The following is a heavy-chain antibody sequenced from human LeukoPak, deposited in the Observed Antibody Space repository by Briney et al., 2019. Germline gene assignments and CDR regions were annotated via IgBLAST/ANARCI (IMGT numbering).Heavy chain of an antibody. CDR2: LYYTGPT. J-gene: IGHJ4*01. D-gene: IGHD6-19*01. V-gene: IGHV4-39*02. CDR3: GRHLSRLVEVAGIVDS. CDR1: GGSIKNNSHY. Sequence: PSETLSLTCTVSGGSIKNNSHYCGWVRQPPGKGLEWIGSLYYTGPTSYNPSLKSRLTLSVDTSKNLFSLSLRSLTAADTAVYYSGRHLSRLVEVAGIVDSWGLGILVTVSS.